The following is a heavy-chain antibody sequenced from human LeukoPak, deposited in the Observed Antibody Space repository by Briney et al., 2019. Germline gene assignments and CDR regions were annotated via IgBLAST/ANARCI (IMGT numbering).Heavy chain of an antibody. D-gene: IGHD5-18*01. CDR2: ISGSGGST. CDR1: GFTLSSYA. V-gene: IGHV3-23*01. J-gene: IGHJ4*02. Sequence: GGSLRLSCAASGFTLSSYAMSWVRQAPGKGLEWVSAISGSGGSTYYADSVKGRFTISRDNSKNTLYLQMNSLRAEDTAVYYCAKDPTKTAMVARYFDYWGQGTLVTVSS. CDR3: AKDPTKTAMVARYFDY.